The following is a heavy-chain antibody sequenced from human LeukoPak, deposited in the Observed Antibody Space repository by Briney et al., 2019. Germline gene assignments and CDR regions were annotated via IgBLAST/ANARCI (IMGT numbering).Heavy chain of an antibody. CDR1: GASVTDYY. V-gene: IGHV4-4*07. Sequence: PSETLSLTCTVSGASVTDYYWSWIRQPAGKGLEWIGRMSTSEYTNYNPSLESRVTISVDTSKNQFSLNLTSLTAADTAIYYCARLEGSGASVYWGQGTLVTVSS. D-gene: IGHD3-10*01. CDR3: ARLEGSGASVY. CDR2: MSTSEYT. J-gene: IGHJ4*02.